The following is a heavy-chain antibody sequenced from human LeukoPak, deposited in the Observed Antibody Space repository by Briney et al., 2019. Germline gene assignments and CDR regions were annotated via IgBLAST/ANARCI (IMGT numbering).Heavy chain of an antibody. D-gene: IGHD3-22*01. CDR2: INPNSGGT. CDR1: GYTFTGYY. CDR3: ARVDYYDSSGQFDY. Sequence: AASVKVSCKASGYTFTGYYMHWVRQAPGQGLEWMGRINPNSGGTNYAQKFQGRVTMTRDTSISTAYMELSRLRSDDTAVYHCARVDYYDSSGQFDYWGQGTLVTVSS. V-gene: IGHV1-2*06. J-gene: IGHJ4*02.